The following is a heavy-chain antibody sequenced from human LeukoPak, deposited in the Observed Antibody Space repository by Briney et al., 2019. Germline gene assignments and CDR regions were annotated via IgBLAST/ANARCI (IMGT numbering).Heavy chain of an antibody. Sequence: GESLKISCKGSGYSFTSYWIGWVRQMPGKGLEWMGIIYPGDSDTRYSPSFQGQVTISADKSISTAYLQWSSLKASDTAMYYCARHLTGTEERPPSMSRAYYYYYMDVWGKGTTVTVSS. D-gene: IGHD1-20*01. CDR2: IYPGDSDT. CDR1: GYSFTSYW. CDR3: ARHLTGTEERPPSMSRAYYYYYMDV. V-gene: IGHV5-51*01. J-gene: IGHJ6*03.